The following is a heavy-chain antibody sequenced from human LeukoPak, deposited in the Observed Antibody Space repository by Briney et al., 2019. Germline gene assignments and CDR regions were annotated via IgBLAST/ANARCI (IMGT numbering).Heavy chain of an antibody. D-gene: IGHD1-26*01. V-gene: IGHV3-30*18. CDR2: ISYDGSYK. J-gene: IGHJ4*02. CDR1: GFTFSSHA. CDR3: AKGGAGYFDY. Sequence: PGGSLRLSCEASGFTFSSHAMHWVRQAQGKGLEWVAFISYDGSYKYHADSVKGRFTISRDNSKNTLYLQMSSLRAEDTAVYYCAKGGAGYFDYWGQGTLVTVSS.